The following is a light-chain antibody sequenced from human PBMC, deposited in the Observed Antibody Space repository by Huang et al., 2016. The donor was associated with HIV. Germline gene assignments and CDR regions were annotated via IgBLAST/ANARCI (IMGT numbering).Light chain of an antibody. V-gene: IGKV3-15*01. J-gene: IGKJ2*01. CDR1: QSVSND. Sequence: EILMTQSPATLSVSPGDRATLSCRASQSVSNDLAWYQKKPGQAPRLLIYGAPTRATGVPARFSGSVSGTEFTLTISSLQSEDFAVYYCQHYNNWPPYTFGQGTKLEIK. CDR2: GAP. CDR3: QHYNNWPPYT.